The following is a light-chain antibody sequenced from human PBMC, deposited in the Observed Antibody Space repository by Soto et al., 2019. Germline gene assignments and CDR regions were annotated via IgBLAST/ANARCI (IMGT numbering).Light chain of an antibody. CDR1: TSNIGSDT. V-gene: IGLV1-44*01. CDR2: RNT. Sequence: QSVLTQPPSASGTPGQRVTISCSGSTSNIGSDTVNWYQQLPGTAPKLLIYRNTQRPSGVPDRFSGSKSGASASLAISWLQSEDEADYYCASWDDSLDVVVFGGGTKLTVL. CDR3: ASWDDSLDVVV. J-gene: IGLJ2*01.